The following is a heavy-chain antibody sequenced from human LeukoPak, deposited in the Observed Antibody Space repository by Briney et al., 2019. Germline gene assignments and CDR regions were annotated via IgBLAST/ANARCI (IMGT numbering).Heavy chain of an antibody. CDR1: GYSISSGYH. Sequence: SETLSLTCTVSGYSISSGYHWGWIRQPPGKGLEWIGSIYHSGSTYYNPSLKSRVTISVDTSKNQFSLKLRSVTAADTAVYYCARDDNYGIFVNVDYWGQGTLVTVSS. V-gene: IGHV4-38-2*02. CDR2: IYHSGST. J-gene: IGHJ4*02. D-gene: IGHD4-11*01. CDR3: ARDDNYGIFVNVDY.